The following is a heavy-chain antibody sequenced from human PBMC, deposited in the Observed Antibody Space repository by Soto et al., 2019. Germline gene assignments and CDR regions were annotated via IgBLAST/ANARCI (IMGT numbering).Heavy chain of an antibody. J-gene: IGHJ4*02. V-gene: IGHV1-69*13. Sequence: SVKVSCKASGGTFSIYAISLVLQAPGQGLEWMGGIIPIFGTANYAQKFQGRVTITADESTSTAYMELSSLRSEDTAVYYCARASEMATIFGYWGQGTLVTVSS. CDR1: GGTFSIYA. D-gene: IGHD5-12*01. CDR3: ARASEMATIFGY. CDR2: IIPIFGTA.